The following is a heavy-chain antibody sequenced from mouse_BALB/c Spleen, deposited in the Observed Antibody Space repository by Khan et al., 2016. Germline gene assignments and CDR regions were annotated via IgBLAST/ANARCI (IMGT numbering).Heavy chain of an antibody. J-gene: IGHJ2*01. V-gene: IGHV1-54*01. D-gene: IGHD2-1*01. Sequence: QVQLQQSGAELVRPGTSVKVSCKASGYAFTNYLIEWVKQRPGQGLEWIGVINPGSGGTNYNEKFKGKATLNADKSSSTAYMQLSSLTSDDSAVYFCARKGFYGNYVYYFDYWGQGTTLTVSS. CDR1: GYAFTNYL. CDR2: INPGSGGT. CDR3: ARKGFYGNYVYYFDY.